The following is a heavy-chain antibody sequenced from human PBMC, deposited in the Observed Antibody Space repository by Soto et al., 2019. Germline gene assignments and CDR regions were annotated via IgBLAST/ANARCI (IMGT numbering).Heavy chain of an antibody. CDR2: INPNSGGT. J-gene: IGHJ3*02. CDR3: ARAYYDFWSGYGANDAFDI. Sequence: QVQLVQSGAEVKKPGASVKVSCKASGYTFTGYYMNWVRQAPGQGLEWMGWINPNSGGTNYAQKFQARVTKTRDTSISTAYMELSRLTSDDTAVYYCARAYYDFWSGYGANDAFDIWGQGTMVTVSS. CDR1: GYTFTGYY. V-gene: IGHV1-2*02. D-gene: IGHD3-3*01.